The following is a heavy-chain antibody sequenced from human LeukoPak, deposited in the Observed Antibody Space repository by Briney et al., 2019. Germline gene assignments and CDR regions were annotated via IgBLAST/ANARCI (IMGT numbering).Heavy chain of an antibody. Sequence: SETLSLTCAVYGGSFSGYYWSWIRQPPGKGLEWIGEINHSGSTNYNPSLKSRVTISVDTSKNQFSLKLSSVTAADTAVYYCARGRLVATMHSYYYGLDVWGQGTTVTVSS. CDR3: ARGRLVATMHSYYYGLDV. CDR1: GGSFSGYY. D-gene: IGHD5-12*01. CDR2: INHSGST. V-gene: IGHV4-34*01. J-gene: IGHJ6*02.